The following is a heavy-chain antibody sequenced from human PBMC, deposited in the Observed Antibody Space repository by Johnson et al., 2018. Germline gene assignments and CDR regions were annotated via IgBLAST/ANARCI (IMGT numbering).Heavy chain of an antibody. D-gene: IGHD1/OR15-1a*01. J-gene: IGHJ6*02. Sequence: VQLVESGGGLVQPGGSLRLSCAASGFTFTSYWMHWVRQAPGKGLVWVSRINSDGSRTSYAEYVKGRFTITRDNAQNTLALQMNSLRVEDTAVYYGASYPSYRENNGGIDVWGQGATVTVSS. CDR3: ASYPSYRENNGGIDV. V-gene: IGHV3-74*02. CDR1: GFTFTSYW. CDR2: INSDGSRT.